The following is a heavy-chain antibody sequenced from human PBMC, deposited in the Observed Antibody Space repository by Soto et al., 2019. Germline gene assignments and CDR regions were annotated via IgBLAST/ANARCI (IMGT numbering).Heavy chain of an antibody. CDR1: GYTFTSYG. V-gene: IGHV1-18*01. D-gene: IGHD6-13*01. Sequence: ASVKVSCKASGYTFTSYGISWVRQAHGQGLEWMGWISANNGNTNYAQKLQGRVTMTTDTSTNTAYMELRSLRSDDTAVYYCAXPLQQLAXXXXYXGQGTLVTVSS. CDR2: ISANNGNT. CDR3: AXPLQQLAXXXXY. J-gene: IGHJ4*02.